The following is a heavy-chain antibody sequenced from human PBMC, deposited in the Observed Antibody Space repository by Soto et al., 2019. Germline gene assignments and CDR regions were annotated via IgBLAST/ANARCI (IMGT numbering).Heavy chain of an antibody. CDR3: ARAGRITMVRGVILRPPLDY. CDR2: IYCSGST. CDR1: GGSVSSGSYY. V-gene: IGHV4-61*01. D-gene: IGHD3-10*01. Sequence: SETLSLTCTVSGGSVSSGSYYWSWIRQPPGKGLEWIGYIYCSGSTNYNPSLKSRVTISVDTSKNHFPLKLSSVTAADTALYYCARAGRITMVRGVILRPPLDYWGQGTLVTVSS. J-gene: IGHJ4*02.